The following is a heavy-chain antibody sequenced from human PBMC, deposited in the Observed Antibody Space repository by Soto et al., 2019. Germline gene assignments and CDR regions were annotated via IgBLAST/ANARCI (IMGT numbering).Heavy chain of an antibody. Sequence: ASVKVSCKACGGTFSSYTISWVRQAPGQGLEWMGRIIPILGIANYAQKFQGRVTITADKSTSTAYMELSSLRSEDTAVYYCARGGYCSSTSCYGPGAFDIWGQGTMVTVSS. CDR1: GGTFSSYT. J-gene: IGHJ3*02. CDR2: IIPILGIA. V-gene: IGHV1-69*02. CDR3: ARGGYCSSTSCYGPGAFDI. D-gene: IGHD2-2*01.